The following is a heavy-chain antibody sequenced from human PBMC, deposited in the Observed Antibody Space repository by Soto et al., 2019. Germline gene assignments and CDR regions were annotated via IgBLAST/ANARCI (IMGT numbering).Heavy chain of an antibody. D-gene: IGHD1-26*01. CDR3: AKGRSYGSSFDY. CDR1: GFTVSSKY. V-gene: IGHV3-53*01. J-gene: IGHJ4*02. Sequence: GGSLRLSCAASGFTVSSKYMSWVRQAPGKGLEWVSLIQSGGPTYYADSVKGRFTISRDNSKNTLYLQMNSLRPEDTAVYYCAKGRSYGSSFDYWGQGNLVTVSS. CDR2: IQSGGPT.